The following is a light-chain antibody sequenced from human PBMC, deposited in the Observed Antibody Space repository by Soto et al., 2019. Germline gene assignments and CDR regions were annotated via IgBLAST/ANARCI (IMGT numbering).Light chain of an antibody. CDR3: AAWDDSLSGYVV. V-gene: IGLV1-47*01. CDR1: SSNIGSNY. CDR2: RNN. J-gene: IGLJ2*01. Sequence: QSVLTQPPSTSGTPGQRVTISCSGSSSNIGSNYVYWYQQLPGTAPKLLIYRNNQRPSGVPDRFSGSKSGTSASLAISGLRSKDEADYYCAAWDDSLSGYVVFGGGTKVTVL.